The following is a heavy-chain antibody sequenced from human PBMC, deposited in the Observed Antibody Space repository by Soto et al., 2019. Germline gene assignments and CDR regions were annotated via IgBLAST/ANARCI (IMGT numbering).Heavy chain of an antibody. CDR2: IYYSGST. CDR3: AREGIRVKTGAFDI. J-gene: IGHJ3*02. CDR1: GGSISSGGYY. V-gene: IGHV4-31*03. D-gene: IGHD3-3*02. Sequence: TLSLTCTVSGGSISSGGYYWSWIRQHPGKGLEWIGYIYYSGSTYYNPSLKSRVTISVDTSKNQFSLKLSSVTAADTAVYYCAREGIRVKTGAFDIWGQGTMVTVSS.